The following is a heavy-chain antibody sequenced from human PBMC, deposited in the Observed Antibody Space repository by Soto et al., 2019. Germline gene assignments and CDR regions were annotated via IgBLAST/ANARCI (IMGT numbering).Heavy chain of an antibody. Sequence: PGGSLRLSCTASGFTFSDYWMYWVRQAPGSGPVWASRINTDGSTRNYADSVEGRFTIFRDNAKNTLYLQMNSLRAKDTAVYYCARATMGTLDYWGQGTRVTVSS. J-gene: IGHJ4*02. CDR3: ARATMGTLDY. D-gene: IGHD7-27*01. CDR2: INTDGSTR. CDR1: GFTFSDYW. V-gene: IGHV3-74*01.